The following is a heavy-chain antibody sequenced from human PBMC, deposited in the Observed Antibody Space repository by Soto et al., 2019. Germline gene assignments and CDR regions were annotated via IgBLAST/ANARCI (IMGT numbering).Heavy chain of an antibody. CDR1: GGTFSNFP. CDR2: IIPILGSA. J-gene: IGHJ3*02. CDR3: AKPPALGDAFNI. D-gene: IGHD1-26*01. V-gene: IGHV1-69*13. Sequence: SVKVSCKASGGTFSNFPITWVRQAPGQGLVWMGGIIPILGSANYAQDFQGRATITADESTSTAYMELTTLRYEDTAVYYCAKPPALGDAFNIWGQGTMVTVSS.